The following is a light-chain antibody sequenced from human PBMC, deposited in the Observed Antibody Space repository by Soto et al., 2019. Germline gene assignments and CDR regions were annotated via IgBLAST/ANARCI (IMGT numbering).Light chain of an antibody. CDR1: SSDIGGYKY. CDR3: SSYTSSGTLYV. J-gene: IGLJ1*01. V-gene: IGLV2-14*01. CDR2: EVT. Sequence: QSALTQPASVSGSPGQPITISCTGTSSDIGGYKYVSWYQQHPGKAPKLMIYEVTYRPSGVSDRFSGSKSGNTASLTVSGLQAEDEADYYCSSYTSSGTLYVFGTGTKVTVL.